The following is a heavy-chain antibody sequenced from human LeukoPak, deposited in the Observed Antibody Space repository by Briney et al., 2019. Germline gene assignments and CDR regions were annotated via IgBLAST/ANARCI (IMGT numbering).Heavy chain of an antibody. V-gene: IGHV3-21*01. D-gene: IGHD6-13*01. CDR1: GLTFSSYS. CDR3: ARGAAAAGLDAFDI. Sequence: GGSLRLSCAASGLTFSSYSMNWVRQAPGKGLEWVSSISSSSSYIYYADSVKGRFTISRDNAKNSLYLQMNSLRAEDTAVYYCARGAAAAGLDAFDIWGQGTMVTVSS. J-gene: IGHJ3*02. CDR2: ISSSSSYI.